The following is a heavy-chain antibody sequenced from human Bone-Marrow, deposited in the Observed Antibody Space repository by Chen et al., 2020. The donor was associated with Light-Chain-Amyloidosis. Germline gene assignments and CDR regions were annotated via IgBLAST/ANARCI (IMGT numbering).Heavy chain of an antibody. CDR3: ARRRDGYNFDY. Sequence: EVQLEQSGPEVKKPGESLQISCKGSGYTFPNYWIGWVRQMPGKGLAWMGVIYPDDSDARYSPSFEGQVTISADKSITTAYLQWRSLKASDTAMYYCARRRDGYNFDYWGQGTLVTVSS. J-gene: IGHJ4*02. D-gene: IGHD5-12*01. CDR2: IYPDDSDA. CDR1: GYTFPNYW. V-gene: IGHV5-51*01.